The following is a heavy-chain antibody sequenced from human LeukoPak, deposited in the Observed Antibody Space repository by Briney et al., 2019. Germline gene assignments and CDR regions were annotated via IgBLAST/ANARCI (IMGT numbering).Heavy chain of an antibody. V-gene: IGHV1-18*01. J-gene: IGHJ6*03. CDR2: ISVYNGKT. Sequence: ASVKVSFTASGYTFTSYGISWVWQAPGQGLERMGWISVYNGKTTYAKKLQGRVTTTTDTSTSTAYMELRSLRSDDPAVYYCARRNYDILTGYYYYYCMDVWGKGTTVTVSS. CDR1: GYTFTSYG. D-gene: IGHD3-9*01. CDR3: ARRNYDILTGYYYYYCMDV.